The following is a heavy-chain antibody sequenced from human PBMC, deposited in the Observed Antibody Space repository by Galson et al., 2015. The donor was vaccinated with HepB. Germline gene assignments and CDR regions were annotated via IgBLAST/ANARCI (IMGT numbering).Heavy chain of an antibody. Sequence: ETLSLTCTVSGGSISSYYWRWIRQPPGKGLEWIGYIYYSGSTNYNPSLKSRVTISVDTSKNQFSLKLSSVTAADTAVYYCARNLGAVATRLDYWGQGTLVTVSS. D-gene: IGHD5-12*01. V-gene: IGHV4-59*01. J-gene: IGHJ4*02. CDR2: IYYSGST. CDR1: GGSISSYY. CDR3: ARNLGAVATRLDY.